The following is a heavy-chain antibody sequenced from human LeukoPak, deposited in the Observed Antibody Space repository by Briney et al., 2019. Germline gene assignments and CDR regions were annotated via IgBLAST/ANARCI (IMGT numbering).Heavy chain of an antibody. CDR3: ATSRASSGSFYVDY. CDR2: TRVDNGNT. V-gene: IGHV1-18*04. Sequence: ASVKVSCKASGYTFTSYGISWVRQAPGQGLEWMGWTRVDNGNTNYAQKLQGRVTMTTDTSTSTAYMELRSLRSDDTAVYYCATSRASSGSFYVDYWGQGTLVTVSS. D-gene: IGHD1-26*01. CDR1: GYTFTSYG. J-gene: IGHJ4*02.